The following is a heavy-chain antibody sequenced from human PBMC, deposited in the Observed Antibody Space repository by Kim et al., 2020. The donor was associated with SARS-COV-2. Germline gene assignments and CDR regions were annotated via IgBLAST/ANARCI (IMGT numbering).Heavy chain of an antibody. V-gene: IGHV3-23*01. J-gene: IGHJ6*02. CDR2: ISHDARSS. CDR1: GFSFSSCA. CDR3: AKDIWDYSGMDV. Sequence: GGSLILSCAASGFSFSSCAMTWVRQAPGKGLEWVSSISHDARSSHYADSVRGRFTISRDDSKNTLYLQLDSLRGDDTALYYCAKDIWDYSGMDVWGQGTTVTVSS. D-gene: IGHD3-10*01.